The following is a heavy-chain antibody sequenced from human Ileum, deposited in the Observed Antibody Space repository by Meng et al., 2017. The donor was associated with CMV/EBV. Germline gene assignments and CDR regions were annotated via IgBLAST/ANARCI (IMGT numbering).Heavy chain of an antibody. CDR2: MKPNSGNT. Sequence: TPSPYTLPADDIPGGRQGPEEGGEWMGWMKPNSGNTSNEQKFQGRVTMTRAPSISTAYMDLSRLTSDDTAVYYCGRGVGSFAPGFDPWGQGTLVTVSS. CDR3: GRGVGSFAPGFDP. D-gene: IGHD1-26*01. J-gene: IGHJ5*02. CDR1: PYTLPADD. V-gene: IGHV1-2*02.